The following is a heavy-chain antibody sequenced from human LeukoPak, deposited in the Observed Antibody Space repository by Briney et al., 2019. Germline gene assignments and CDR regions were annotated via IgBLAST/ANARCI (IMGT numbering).Heavy chain of an antibody. V-gene: IGHV6-1*01. Sequence: SQNLSLTCAIAVDSVSSDSTAWNWIRQSPSRGLEWLARTYFRSKWYYYALAVKGRITINPNTSKNQFSLQLNSVTPEDTAVYFCARDPVGGSTIFDSWGQGTLVTVSS. CDR1: VDSVSSDSTA. CDR2: TYFRSKWY. J-gene: IGHJ4*02. CDR3: ARDPVGGSTIFDS. D-gene: IGHD1-26*01.